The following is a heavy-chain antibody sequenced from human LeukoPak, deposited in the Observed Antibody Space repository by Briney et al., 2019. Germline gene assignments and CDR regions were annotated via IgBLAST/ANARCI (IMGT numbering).Heavy chain of an antibody. D-gene: IGHD3-16*02. CDR3: ARETLRTTIVPDAFDI. CDR2: IYYSGST. V-gene: IGHV4-59*01. Sequence: SETLSLTSTVSGGSMSSYYWSLIRQPPGKGLEWIGYIYYSGSTNYNPSLKSRVTISVDTSKNQFSLKLSSVTAAATAVYYCARETLRTTIVPDAFDIWGQGTMVTVSS. J-gene: IGHJ3*02. CDR1: GGSMSSYY.